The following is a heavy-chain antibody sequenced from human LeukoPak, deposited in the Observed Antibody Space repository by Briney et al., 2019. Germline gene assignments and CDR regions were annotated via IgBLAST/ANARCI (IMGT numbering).Heavy chain of an antibody. CDR3: ARGGRITMVRGGHPYYFDY. D-gene: IGHD3-10*01. J-gene: IGHJ4*02. Sequence: SETLSLTCAVYGGSFSGYYWSWIRQPPGTGLEWIGEINHSGSTNYNPSLKSRVTISVDTSKNQFSLKLSSVTAADTAVYYCARGGRITMVRGGHPYYFDYWGQGTLVTVSS. V-gene: IGHV4-34*01. CDR1: GGSFSGYY. CDR2: INHSGST.